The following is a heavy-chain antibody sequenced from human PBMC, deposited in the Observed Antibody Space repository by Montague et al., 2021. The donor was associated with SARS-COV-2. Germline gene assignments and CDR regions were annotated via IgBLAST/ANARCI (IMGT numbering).Heavy chain of an antibody. CDR2: IYYSGST. CDR3: ARHYYDSSGYYSPWYFDL. V-gene: IGHV4-39*01. Sequence: ETLSLTCTVSGGSISSSSYYWGRIRQPPGKGLEWIGSIYYSGSTYYNPSLKSRVTISVDTSENQFSLKLSSVTAADTAVYYCARHYYDSSGYYSPWYFDLWGRGTLVTVSS. CDR1: GGSISSSSYY. D-gene: IGHD3-22*01. J-gene: IGHJ2*01.